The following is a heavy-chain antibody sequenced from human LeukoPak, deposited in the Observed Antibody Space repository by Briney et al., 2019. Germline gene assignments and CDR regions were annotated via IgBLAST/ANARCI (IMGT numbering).Heavy chain of an antibody. CDR3: ARVQGHPPNGLDV. D-gene: IGHD2-8*01. V-gene: IGHV3-74*01. J-gene: IGHJ3*01. CDR2: INSDASST. Sequence: PGGSLRLSCVGSGFTFSSYWMSWVRQAPGKGLVWVSRINSDASSTSYADSVKGRFTISRDNAKNTLYLQMNSLRAEDTAVYYCARVQGHPPNGLDVWGQGTMVTVSS. CDR1: GFTFSSYW.